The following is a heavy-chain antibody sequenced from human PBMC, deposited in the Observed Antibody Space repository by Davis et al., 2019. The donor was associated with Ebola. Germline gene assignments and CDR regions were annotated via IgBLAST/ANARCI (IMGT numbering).Heavy chain of an antibody. J-gene: IGHJ5*02. CDR3: ARGARDYYDSSGIRTP. V-gene: IGHV3-30*03. CDR2: ISYDGSNK. Sequence: GGSLRLSCAASGFTFSSYGMHWVRQAPGKGLEWVAVISYDGSNKYYADSVKGRFTISRDNSKNTLYLQMNSLRAEDTAVYYCARGARDYYDSSGIRTPWGQGTLVTVSS. CDR1: GFTFSSYG. D-gene: IGHD3-22*01.